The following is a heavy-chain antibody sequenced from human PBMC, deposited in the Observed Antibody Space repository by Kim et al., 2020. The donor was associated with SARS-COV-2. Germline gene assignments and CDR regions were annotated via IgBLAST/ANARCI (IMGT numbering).Heavy chain of an antibody. CDR2: IYDRGST. CDR3: ARAPDVYAQFDY. CDR1: GGSISSYY. J-gene: IGHJ4*02. Sequence: SETLSFTCTVSGGSISSYYWSWIRQPPGKGLEWIGYIYDRGSTNYNPSLKSRVTISVDTSKNQFSLKLSSVTAADTAVYYCARAPDVYAQFDYWGQGTLVTVSS. D-gene: IGHD2-8*01. V-gene: IGHV4-59*13.